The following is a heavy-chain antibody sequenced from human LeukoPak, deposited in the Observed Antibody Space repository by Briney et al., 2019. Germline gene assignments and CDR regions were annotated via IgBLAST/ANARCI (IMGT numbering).Heavy chain of an antibody. CDR1: GYTFTSYY. Sequence: ASVKVSCKASGYTFTSYYMHWVRQAPGQGLEWMGIINPPGGSTSYAQKFQGRVTMTRDTSTSTVYMELSSLRSEDTAVYYCAREVDSSGYWGGYFDYWGQGTLVTVSS. J-gene: IGHJ4*02. D-gene: IGHD3-22*01. V-gene: IGHV1-46*01. CDR2: INPPGGST. CDR3: AREVDSSGYWGGYFDY.